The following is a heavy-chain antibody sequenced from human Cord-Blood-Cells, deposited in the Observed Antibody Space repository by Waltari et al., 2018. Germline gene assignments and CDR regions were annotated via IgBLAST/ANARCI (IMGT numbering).Heavy chain of an antibody. V-gene: IGHV3-9*01. CDR2: ISWNSGSI. Sequence: EVQLVESGGGLVQPGRSLRLSCAASGFTFDDYAMHWVRQAPGKGLEWVSGISWNSGSICYADSVKGRFTISRDNAKNSLYLQMNSLRAEDTALYYCAKEGTSDAFDIWGQGTMVTVSS. CDR3: AKEGTSDAFDI. CDR1: GFTFDDYA. J-gene: IGHJ3*02.